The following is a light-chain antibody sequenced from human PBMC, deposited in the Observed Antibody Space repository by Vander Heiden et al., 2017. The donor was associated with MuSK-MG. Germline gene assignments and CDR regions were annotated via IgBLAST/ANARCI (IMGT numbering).Light chain of an antibody. V-gene: IGLV2-14*03. J-gene: IGLJ3*02. CDR3: SSFTSSNTVV. CDR2: DFS. CDR1: SSDVGGYNH. Sequence: QSALTQPASVSGSPGQSITISCTGTSSDVGGYNHVSWSQQHPGKAPKVMIYDFSNRPSGVSNRFSGPKSGNTASLTISGLQAEDEADYYCSSFTSSNTVVFGGGTKLTVL.